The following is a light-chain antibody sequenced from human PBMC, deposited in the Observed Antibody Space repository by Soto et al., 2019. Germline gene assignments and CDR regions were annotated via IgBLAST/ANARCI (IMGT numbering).Light chain of an antibody. CDR2: DVS. CDR3: SSYTSSSTLYV. J-gene: IGLJ1*01. Sequence: QSVLTQPASVSGSPGQSITISCTGNSSDVGGYNYVSWYQQHPGKVPKLMIYDVSNRPSGVSNRFSGSKSGNTASLTISGLQAEDEADYYCSSYTSSSTLYVFGTGTKVTVL. CDR1: SSDVGGYNY. V-gene: IGLV2-14*01.